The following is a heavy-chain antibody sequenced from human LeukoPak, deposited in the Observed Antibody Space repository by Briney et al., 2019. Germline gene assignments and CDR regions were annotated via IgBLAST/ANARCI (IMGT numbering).Heavy chain of an antibody. CDR3: ARGVFGYSSS. CDR2: IYHSGST. J-gene: IGHJ4*02. Sequence: SQTLSLTCAVSGGSISSGGYSWSWIRQPPGKGLEWIGYIYHSGSTYYNPSLKSRVTISVDRSKNQFSLKLSSVTAADTAVYYCARGVFGYSSSWGQGTLVTVSS. V-gene: IGHV4-30-2*01. CDR1: GGSISSGGYS. D-gene: IGHD6-13*01.